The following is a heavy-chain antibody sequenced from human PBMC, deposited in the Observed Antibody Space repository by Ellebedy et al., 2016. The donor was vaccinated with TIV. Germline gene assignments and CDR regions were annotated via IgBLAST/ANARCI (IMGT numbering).Heavy chain of an antibody. Sequence: GESLKISXAASGFTFSSYGMHWVRQAPGKGLEWVAVISYDGSNKYYADSVKGRFTISRDNSKNTLYLQMNSLRAEDTAVYYCAKGSYYYDSSGSGFDYWGQGTLVTVSS. J-gene: IGHJ4*02. D-gene: IGHD3-22*01. CDR3: AKGSYYYDSSGSGFDY. CDR1: GFTFSSYG. V-gene: IGHV3-30*18. CDR2: ISYDGSNK.